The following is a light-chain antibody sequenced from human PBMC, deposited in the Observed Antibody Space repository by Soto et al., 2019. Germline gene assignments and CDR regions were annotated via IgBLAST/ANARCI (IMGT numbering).Light chain of an antibody. CDR3: QQHSHWPPWT. Sequence: EVVLTQSPAALSLSPGERATLSCMASENVRTFVDWYQQKPGQAPRLLIHGASNRATGIPARFSGSGSGTDFTLTISNLEPEDFAVYYCQQHSHWPPWTFGQGTKVDIK. J-gene: IGKJ1*01. CDR2: GAS. V-gene: IGKV3-11*01. CDR1: ENVRTF.